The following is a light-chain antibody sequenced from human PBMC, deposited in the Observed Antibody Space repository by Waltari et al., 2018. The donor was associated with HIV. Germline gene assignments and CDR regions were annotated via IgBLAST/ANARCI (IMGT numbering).Light chain of an antibody. Sequence: EIVLTQSPATLSLSPGETATLSCRASQSVANYLAWYQHKPGQAPRLLIYDTSNRATGIPARFSASGSDTDFTLTFASLEPEDFAVYYCQQRNTWPLTFGGGTKVEIK. CDR3: QQRNTWPLT. J-gene: IGKJ4*01. CDR2: DTS. V-gene: IGKV3-11*01. CDR1: QSVANY.